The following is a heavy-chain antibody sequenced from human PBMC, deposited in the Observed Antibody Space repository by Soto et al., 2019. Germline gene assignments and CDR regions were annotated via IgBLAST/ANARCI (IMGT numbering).Heavy chain of an antibody. J-gene: IGHJ4*02. CDR2: ISYDGSNK. Sequence: QVQLVESGGGVVQPGRSLRLSCAASGFTFSSYGMHWVRQAPGKGLEWVAVISYDGSNKYYADSVKGRFTISRDNSKNTLYLQMNSLRAEDTAVYYCATDNDYGDYDGHYFDYWGQGTLVTVSS. D-gene: IGHD4-17*01. V-gene: IGHV3-30*03. CDR3: ATDNDYGDYDGHYFDY. CDR1: GFTFSSYG.